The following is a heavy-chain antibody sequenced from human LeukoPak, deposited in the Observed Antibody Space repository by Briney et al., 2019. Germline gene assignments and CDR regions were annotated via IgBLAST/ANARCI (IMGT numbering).Heavy chain of an antibody. CDR2: IDPGDSDT. Sequence: GESLKISCKGSGYSFTSYWIGWVRQMPGEGLEWMGIIDPGDSDTRYSPSFQGQVTISADKSISTAYLQWSSLKASDTAMYYCARGLGSDGSGSYYYYYYGMDVWGQGTTVTVSS. V-gene: IGHV5-51*01. D-gene: IGHD3-10*01. CDR1: GYSFTSYW. J-gene: IGHJ6*02. CDR3: ARGLGSDGSGSYYYYYYGMDV.